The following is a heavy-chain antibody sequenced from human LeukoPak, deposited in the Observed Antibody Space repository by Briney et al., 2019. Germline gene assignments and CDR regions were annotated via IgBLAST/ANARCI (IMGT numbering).Heavy chain of an antibody. CDR3: ARGAPPDY. J-gene: IGHJ4*02. Sequence: GRSLRLSCAASGFTFSGYAMYGVRQAPGKGRERVAVISYDGSYKYYADSVKGRFTISRDNSKNTLYLQMNSLRGEDTAVYYGARGAPPDYWGQGTLVTVSS. CDR2: ISYDGSYK. V-gene: IGHV3-30*01. CDR1: GFTFSGYA.